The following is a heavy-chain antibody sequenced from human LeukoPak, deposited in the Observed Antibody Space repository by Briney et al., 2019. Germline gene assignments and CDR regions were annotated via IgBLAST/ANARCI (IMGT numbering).Heavy chain of an antibody. Sequence: SETLSLTCTVSGGSISSSSYYWGWIRQPPGKGLEWIGSIYYSGSTYYNPSLKSRVTISVDTSKNQFSLKLSSVTAADTAVYYCARSSSLLWFGEYYYWGQGTLVTVSS. D-gene: IGHD3-10*01. V-gene: IGHV4-39*07. CDR2: IYYSGST. CDR1: GGSISSSSYY. J-gene: IGHJ4*02. CDR3: ARSSSLLWFGEYYY.